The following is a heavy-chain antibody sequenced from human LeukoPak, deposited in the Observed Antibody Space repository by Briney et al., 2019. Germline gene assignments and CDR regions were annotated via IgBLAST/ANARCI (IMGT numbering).Heavy chain of an antibody. V-gene: IGHV1-69*13. CDR1: GGTFSSYA. CDR2: IIPIFGTA. CDR3: ARVPADIVVVPAAPPRYYYYYMDV. Sequence: SVKVSCKASGGTFSSYAISWVRQAPGQGLEWMGGIIPIFGTANYAQKFQGRVTITADESTSTAYMELSSLRSEDTAVNYCARVPADIVVVPAAPPRYYYYYMDVWGKGTTVTVSS. D-gene: IGHD2-2*01. J-gene: IGHJ6*03.